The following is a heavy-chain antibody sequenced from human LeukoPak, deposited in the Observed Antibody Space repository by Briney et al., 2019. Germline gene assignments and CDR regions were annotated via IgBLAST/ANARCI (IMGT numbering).Heavy chain of an antibody. D-gene: IGHD6-19*01. Sequence: TGGSLRLSCAASGFTLSSYGMSWVRQAPGKGLEWVANIKQDGSEKYYVDSVKGRFTISRDNAKNSLYLQMNSLRAEDTAVYYCARDWEYSSGWSAFDIWGQGTMVTVSS. V-gene: IGHV3-7*01. CDR2: IKQDGSEK. CDR3: ARDWEYSSGWSAFDI. J-gene: IGHJ3*02. CDR1: GFTLSSYG.